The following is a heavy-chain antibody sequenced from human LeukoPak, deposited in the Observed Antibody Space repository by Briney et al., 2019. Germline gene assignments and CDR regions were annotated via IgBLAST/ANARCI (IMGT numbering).Heavy chain of an antibody. D-gene: IGHD1-1*01. CDR3: ASLTRTDYFDY. J-gene: IGHJ4*02. Sequence: PSETLSLTCTVSGGSISSSSYYWGWIRQPPGKGLEWIGSIYYSGSTYYNPSLKSRVTISVDTSKNQFSLKLSSVTAADTAVYYCASLTRTDYFDYWGQGTLVTVSS. V-gene: IGHV4-39*01. CDR1: GGSISSSSYY. CDR2: IYYSGST.